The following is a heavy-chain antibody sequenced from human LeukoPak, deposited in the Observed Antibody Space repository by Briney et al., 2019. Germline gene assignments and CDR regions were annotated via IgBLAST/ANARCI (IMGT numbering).Heavy chain of an antibody. J-gene: IGHJ4*02. CDR3: ARAGWLRFRPRECYFDY. CDR2: INHSGST. Sequence: SETLSLTCAVYGGSFSGYYWSWIRQPPGKGLEWIGEINHSGSTNYNPSLKSRVTTSVDTSKNQFSLKLSSVTAADTAVYYCARAGWLRFRPRECYFDYWGQGTLVTVSS. V-gene: IGHV4-34*01. D-gene: IGHD5-12*01. CDR1: GGSFSGYY.